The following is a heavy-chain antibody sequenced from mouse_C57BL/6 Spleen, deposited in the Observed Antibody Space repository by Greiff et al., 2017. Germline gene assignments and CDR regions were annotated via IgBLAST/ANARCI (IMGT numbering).Heavy chain of an antibody. V-gene: IGHV5-9*01. CDR1: GFTFSSYP. D-gene: IGHD1-1*01. CDR2: LSGGGGNT. Sequence: EVMLVESGGGLVKPGGSLKLSCAASGFTFSSYPMSWVRQTPEKRLEWVATLSGGGGNTYYPDSVKGRFTISRDNAKNTLYLQMSSLRSEDTALYYCARQGRHYYGSSYWYFDVWGTGTTVTVSS. CDR3: ARQGRHYYGSSYWYFDV. J-gene: IGHJ1*03.